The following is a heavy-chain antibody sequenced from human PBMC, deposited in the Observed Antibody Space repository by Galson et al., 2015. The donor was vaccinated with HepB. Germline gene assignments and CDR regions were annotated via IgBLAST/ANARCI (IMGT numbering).Heavy chain of an antibody. CDR3: ARGAIVVVIGATQNNWFDP. Sequence: SVKVSCKASGYTFSSYSITWVRQAPGQGLEWMGWISPYNGDTDYARRFQGRVTMTTDTFTSTASMEVRSLRSDDTAVYHCARGAIVVVIGATQNNWFDPWGQGTLVTVSS. V-gene: IGHV1-18*01. D-gene: IGHD2-15*01. CDR2: ISPYNGDT. CDR1: GYTFSSYS. J-gene: IGHJ5*02.